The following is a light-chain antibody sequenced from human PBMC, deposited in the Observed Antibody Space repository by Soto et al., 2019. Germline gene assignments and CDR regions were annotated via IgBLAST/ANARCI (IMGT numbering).Light chain of an antibody. J-gene: IGLJ3*02. V-gene: IGLV1-44*01. CDR3: AVWDSSLNGRV. CDR2: NDY. Sequence: QSVLTQPPSASGTPGQRVSISFSGTSSNIGSNYVFWYQQLPGAAPKLLIYNDYQRPSGVPDRFSGSKSGTAASLAIGGLQSGDEADYYCAVWDSSLNGRVFGGGTKLTVL. CDR1: SSNIGSNY.